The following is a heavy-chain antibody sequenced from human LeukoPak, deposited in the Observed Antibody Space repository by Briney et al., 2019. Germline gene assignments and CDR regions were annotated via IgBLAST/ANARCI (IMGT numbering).Heavy chain of an antibody. CDR1: GFTFSSYW. J-gene: IGHJ4*02. CDR2: INSDGSST. Sequence: GGSLRLSCAASGFTFSSYWMHWVRQAPGKGLVWVSRINSDGSSTSYADSVKGRFTISRDNSNNTLYLQMNSLRAEDTAVYYCARVQPHNDYGCFDYWGQGTLVTVSS. CDR3: ARVQPHNDYGCFDY. D-gene: IGHD4-17*01. V-gene: IGHV3-74*01.